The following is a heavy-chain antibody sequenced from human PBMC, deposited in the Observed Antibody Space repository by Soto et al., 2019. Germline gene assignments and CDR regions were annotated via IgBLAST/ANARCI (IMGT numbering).Heavy chain of an antibody. J-gene: IGHJ6*02. D-gene: IGHD2-2*01. CDR1: GGSFSGYY. Sequence: PSETLSLTCAVYGGSFSGYYWSWIRQPPGKGLEWIGYIYYSGSTNYNPSLKSRVTISVDTSKNQFSLKLSSVTAADTAVYYCAREGCSSTGCYPPYYYYGMDVWGQGTTVTVSS. CDR3: AREGCSSTGCYPPYYYYGMDV. CDR2: IYYSGST. V-gene: IGHV4-59*01.